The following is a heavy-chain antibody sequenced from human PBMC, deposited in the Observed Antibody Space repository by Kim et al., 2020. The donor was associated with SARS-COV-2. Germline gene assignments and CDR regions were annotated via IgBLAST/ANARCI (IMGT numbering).Heavy chain of an antibody. CDR3: VGAGGNSY. CDR2: VYGSVTT. J-gene: IGHJ4*02. D-gene: IGHD3-10*01. Sequence: GGSLRLSCAASGFTVSSNHVNWVRQAPGKGLEWVSVVYGSVTTKYADSVKGRFTIFRDNSKNTVYLQMTSLRVDDTAVYYCVGAGGNSYWGQGTLVTGSS. CDR1: GFTVSSNH. V-gene: IGHV3-66*01.